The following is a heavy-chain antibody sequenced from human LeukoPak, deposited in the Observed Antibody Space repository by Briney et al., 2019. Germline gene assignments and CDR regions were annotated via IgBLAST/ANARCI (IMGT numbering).Heavy chain of an antibody. J-gene: IGHJ4*02. CDR2: ISYDGGIE. Sequence: GTSLRLSCAASGFTFSRYAMQWVRQAPGKGLEWVAAISYDGGIEYYADSLKGRFTISRDNSKNTLYLQMNSLRPEDLAVYYCANSPRSYGDFFIWGQGTLVTVSS. CDR1: GFTFSRYA. V-gene: IGHV3-30*18. D-gene: IGHD4-17*01. CDR3: ANSPRSYGDFFI.